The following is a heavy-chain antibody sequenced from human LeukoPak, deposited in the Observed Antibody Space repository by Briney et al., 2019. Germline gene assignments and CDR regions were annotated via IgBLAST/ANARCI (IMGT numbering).Heavy chain of an antibody. J-gene: IGHJ6*03. CDR3: ARDAGFGGNSDYYYMDV. CDR1: GFTFSSYS. D-gene: IGHD4-23*01. V-gene: IGHV3-48*01. Sequence: GGSLRLSCAASGFTFSSYSMNWVRQAPGKGLEWVSYISSSSSTVYYADSVKGRFPISKDYAKSSLYLQMNSLRAEDTAVYFCARDAGFGGNSDYYYMDVWGKGTTVTVSS. CDR2: ISSSSSTV.